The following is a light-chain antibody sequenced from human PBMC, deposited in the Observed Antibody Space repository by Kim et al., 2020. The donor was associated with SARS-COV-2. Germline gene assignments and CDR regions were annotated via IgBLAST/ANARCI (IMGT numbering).Light chain of an antibody. CDR3: LQYDDLPYT. CDR2: DGS. V-gene: IGKV1-33*01. Sequence: DIQMTQSPSSLSASVGDRITITCQASQDISSYLSWYQQRQGTPPHLLIYDGSTLEAGVPSRFNGSGPGTHFTFTITSLQPEDSATYYCLQYDDLPYTFGPGTKLEI. J-gene: IGKJ2*01. CDR1: QDISSY.